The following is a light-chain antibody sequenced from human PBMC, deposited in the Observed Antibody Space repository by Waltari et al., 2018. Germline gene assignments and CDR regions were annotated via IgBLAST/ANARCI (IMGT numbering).Light chain of an antibody. CDR1: SSDIGKFNH. CDR3: CSYAGDVTYV. J-gene: IGLJ1*01. CDR2: EDD. V-gene: IGLV2-23*01. Sequence: SALTQPASVSGSPGQSITISCTGTSSDIGKFNHVSWYQQHPGKAPKLIIFEDDKRPFGVSRRFSASKSGNTASLIIAGLQVDDEADYFCCSYAGDVTYVFGAGTKVTVL.